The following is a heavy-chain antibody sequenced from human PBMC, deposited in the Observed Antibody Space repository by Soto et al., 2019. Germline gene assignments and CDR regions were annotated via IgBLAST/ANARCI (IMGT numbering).Heavy chain of an antibody. D-gene: IGHD3-16*01. V-gene: IGHV2-5*02. CDR1: GFSLSTSRVG. CDR3: AHIMITWGGVSALDAFDM. J-gene: IGHJ3*02. Sequence: SCPTLVNPTQTLTLTCSFSGFSLSTSRVGVAWIRQPPGKALEWLAIIYWDDDRRYNPSLKTRLAITKDTSKNQVVLTMTNLDPGDTATYYCAHIMITWGGVSALDAFDMWGQGTMVTVSS. CDR2: IYWDDDR.